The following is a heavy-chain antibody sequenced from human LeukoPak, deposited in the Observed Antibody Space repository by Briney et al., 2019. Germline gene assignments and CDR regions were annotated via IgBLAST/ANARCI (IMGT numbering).Heavy chain of an antibody. D-gene: IGHD3-22*01. V-gene: IGHV4-34*01. CDR3: ARVTPYYYDSSGYYRHDAFDI. J-gene: IGHJ3*02. Sequence: SETLSLTCAVYDGSFSGYYWSWIRQPPGKGLEWIGEINHSENTNYNPSLKSRVTMSVDTSKNQFSLKLSSVTAADTAVYYCARVTPYYYDSSGYYRHDAFDIWGQGTMVTVSS. CDR1: DGSFSGYY. CDR2: INHSENT.